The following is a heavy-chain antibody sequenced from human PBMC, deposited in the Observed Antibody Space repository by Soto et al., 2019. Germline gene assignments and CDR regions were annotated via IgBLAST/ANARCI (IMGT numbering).Heavy chain of an antibody. CDR2: IIPIFGTA. D-gene: IGHD3-10*01. J-gene: IGHJ5*02. CDR1: GGTFSSYA. V-gene: IGHV1-69*13. CDR3: ARAYYYGSGSYYIREILYNWFDP. Sequence: SVKVSCKASGGTFSSYAISWVRQAPGQGLEWMGGIIPIFGTANYAQKFQGRVTITADESTSTAYMELSSLRSEDTAVYYCARAYYYGSGSYYIREILYNWFDPWGQGTLVTVSS.